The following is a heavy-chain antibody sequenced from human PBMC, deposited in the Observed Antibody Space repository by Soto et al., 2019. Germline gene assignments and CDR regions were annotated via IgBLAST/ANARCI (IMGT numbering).Heavy chain of an antibody. CDR2: IYYSGST. Sequence: PSETLSLTCTVSGGSISSGGYYWSWIRQHPGKGLEWIGYIYYSGSTYYNPSLKSRVTISVDTSKNQFSLKLSSVTAADTAVYYCARGRGYSYGNIDYWGQGTLVTVSS. CDR3: ARGRGYSYGNIDY. J-gene: IGHJ4*02. V-gene: IGHV4-31*03. D-gene: IGHD5-18*01. CDR1: GGSISSGGYY.